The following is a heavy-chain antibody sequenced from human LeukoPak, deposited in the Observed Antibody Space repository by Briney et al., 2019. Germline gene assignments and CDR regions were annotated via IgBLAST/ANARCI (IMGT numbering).Heavy chain of an antibody. CDR1: GGTFSSYA. V-gene: IGHV1-8*02. J-gene: IGHJ5*02. CDR3: ARAPRSQREWLVRSNWFDP. CDR2: MNPNSGNT. Sequence: ASVKVSCKASGGTFSSYAISWVRQAPGQGLEWVGWMNPNSGNTGYAQKFQGRVTMTRNTSISTAYMELSSLRSEDTAVYYCARAPRSQREWLVRSNWFDPWGQGTLVTVSS. D-gene: IGHD6-19*01.